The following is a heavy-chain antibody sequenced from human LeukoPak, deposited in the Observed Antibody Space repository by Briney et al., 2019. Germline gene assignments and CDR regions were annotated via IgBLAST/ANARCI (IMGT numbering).Heavy chain of an antibody. CDR3: ARVPRDNYYDSSGYLY. CDR2: MNPNSGNT. V-gene: IGHV1-8*01. Sequence: GASVKVSCKASGYTFTSYDINWVRQATGQGLEWMGWMNPNSGNTGYAQKFQGRVTMTEDTSTSTAYMELRSLRSDDTAVYYCARVPRDNYYDSSGYLYWGQGTLVTVSS. D-gene: IGHD3-22*01. J-gene: IGHJ4*02. CDR1: GYTFTSYD.